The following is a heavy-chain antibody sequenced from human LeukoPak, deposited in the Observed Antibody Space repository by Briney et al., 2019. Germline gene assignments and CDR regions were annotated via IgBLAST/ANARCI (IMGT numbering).Heavy chain of an antibody. CDR2: INSDESST. J-gene: IGHJ4*02. D-gene: IGHD6-13*01. CDR1: GFTFSSYS. CDR3: AKDRLAAAGVFDY. Sequence: SGGSLRLSCAASGFTFSSYSMNWVRQAPGKGLVWVSRINSDESSTNYADSVKGRFTISRDNARNTLYLQMNSLRAEDTAVYYCAKDRLAAAGVFDYWGQGTLVTVSS. V-gene: IGHV3-74*01.